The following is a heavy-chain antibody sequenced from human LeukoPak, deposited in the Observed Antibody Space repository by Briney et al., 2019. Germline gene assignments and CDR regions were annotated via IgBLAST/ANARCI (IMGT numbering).Heavy chain of an antibody. D-gene: IGHD3-22*01. J-gene: IGHJ4*02. CDR3: ARDRGAYYDSSGHYDY. CDR1: GFTVSSNY. V-gene: IGHV3-53*01. Sequence: PGTSLRLSCAASGFTVSSNYMSWVRQAPGKGLEWVSVIYSGGSTYYADSVKGRFTISRDNSKNTLYLQMNSLRAEDTAVYYCARDRGAYYDSSGHYDYWGQGTLVTVSS. CDR2: IYSGGST.